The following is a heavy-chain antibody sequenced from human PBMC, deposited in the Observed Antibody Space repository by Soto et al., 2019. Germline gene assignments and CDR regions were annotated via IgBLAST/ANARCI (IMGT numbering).Heavy chain of an antibody. D-gene: IGHD5-18*01. V-gene: IGHV1-46*01. J-gene: IGHJ4*02. Sequence: QVQLVQSGAEVKKPGASVKVSCKASGYTFATYYMHWVRQAPGQGPEWMGVINPSGGSTSYAQRFQGRVAMTGDTPTSTVYMELSSLRSEDTAVYYCARGGYANAVDCWGQGTLVTVSS. CDR1: GYTFATYY. CDR3: ARGGYANAVDC. CDR2: INPSGGST.